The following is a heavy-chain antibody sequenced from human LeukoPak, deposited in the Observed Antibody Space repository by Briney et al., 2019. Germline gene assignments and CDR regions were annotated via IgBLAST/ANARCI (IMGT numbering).Heavy chain of an antibody. D-gene: IGHD6-13*01. CDR3: ARWQQLVSQYEYYYYYYMDV. Sequence: GGSLRLSCAASGFTFTTNDMFWVRQAPGKGLEWVATINQDGSAEYYVDSAKGRFTMSRDNAKNSVFLQMDSLRADDTAVYYCARWQQLVSQYEYYYYYYMDVWGKGTTVTVSS. J-gene: IGHJ6*03. V-gene: IGHV3-7*03. CDR2: INQDGSAE. CDR1: GFTFTTND.